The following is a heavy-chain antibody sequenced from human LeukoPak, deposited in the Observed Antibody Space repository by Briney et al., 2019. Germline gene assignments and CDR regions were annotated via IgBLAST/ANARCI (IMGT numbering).Heavy chain of an antibody. V-gene: IGHV4-39*01. CDR1: GGSIGSSGFY. D-gene: IGHD6-19*01. Sequence: PSETLSLTCKVSGGSIGSSGFYWGWFRQPPGKGLEWIGSVYHPGTTHYNPSLESRVTISVDTSKWQVFLTLRSVTATDTAVYYCGRHVSSGWDYFNGLDVWGQGTAVNVFS. CDR2: VYHPGTT. J-gene: IGHJ6*02. CDR3: GRHVSSGWDYFNGLDV.